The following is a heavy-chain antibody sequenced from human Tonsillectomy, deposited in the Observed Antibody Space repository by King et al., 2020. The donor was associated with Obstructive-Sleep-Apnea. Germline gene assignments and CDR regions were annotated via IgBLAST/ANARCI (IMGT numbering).Heavy chain of an antibody. J-gene: IGHJ4*02. V-gene: IGHV4-39*07. CDR1: GGSISGSSYY. D-gene: IGHD3-10*02. CDR2: IYYSGST. CDR3: AGVPPHNVKADY. Sequence: QLQESGPGLVKPSETLSLTCTVSGGSISGSSYYWGWIRQPPGKGLEWIGTIYYSGSTYYNPSLKSRVTISVDTSKNQFSLNLSSVTAADTAVYYCAGVPPHNVKADYWGQGTLVTVSS.